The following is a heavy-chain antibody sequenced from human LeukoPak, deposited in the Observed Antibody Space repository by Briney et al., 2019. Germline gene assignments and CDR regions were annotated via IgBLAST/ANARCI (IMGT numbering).Heavy chain of an antibody. V-gene: IGHV7-4-1*02. CDR3: ARGTPRYLKFEHYDY. D-gene: IGHD3-16*02. CDR1: GYTFTSYA. CDR2: INTNTGNP. J-gene: IGHJ4*02. Sequence: ASVKVSCKASGYTFTSYAMNWVRQAPGQGLEWMGWINTNTGNPTYAQGFIGRFVFSLDTSVSTAYLQISSLKAEDTAVYYCARGTPRYLKFEHYDYWGQGTLVTVSS.